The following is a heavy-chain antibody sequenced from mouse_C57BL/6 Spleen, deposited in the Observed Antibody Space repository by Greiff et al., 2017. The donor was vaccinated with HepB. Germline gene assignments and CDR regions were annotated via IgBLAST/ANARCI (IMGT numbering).Heavy chain of an antibody. Sequence: QVQLQQPGAELVKPGASVKLSCKASGYTFTSYWMHWVKQRPGRGLEWIGRIDPNSGGTKYNEKFKSKATLNVDKPSSTAYMQLSSLTSEDSAVYDGARELYDDDGGGVAMDYWGQGTSVTVSS. CDR2: IDPNSGGT. J-gene: IGHJ4*01. D-gene: IGHD2-4*01. CDR3: ARELYDDDGGGVAMDY. V-gene: IGHV1-72*01. CDR1: GYTFTSYW.